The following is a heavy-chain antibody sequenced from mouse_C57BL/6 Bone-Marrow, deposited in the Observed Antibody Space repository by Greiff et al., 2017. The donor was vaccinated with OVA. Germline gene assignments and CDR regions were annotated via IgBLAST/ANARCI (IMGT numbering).Heavy chain of an antibody. Sequence: QVQLQQSGAELARPGASVKLSCKASGYTFTSYGISWVKQRTGQGLEWIGEIYPRSGNTYYNEKLKGKATLTADKSTSTAYMELRSLTSEDSAVYFCARGGPLLPGYWGQGTTLTVSS. CDR2: IYPRSGNT. CDR1: GYTFTSYG. CDR3: ARGGPLLPGY. J-gene: IGHJ2*01. V-gene: IGHV1-81*01. D-gene: IGHD2-1*01.